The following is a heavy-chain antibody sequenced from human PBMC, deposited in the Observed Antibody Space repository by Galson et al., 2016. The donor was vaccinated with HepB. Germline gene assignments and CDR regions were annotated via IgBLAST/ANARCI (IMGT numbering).Heavy chain of an antibody. CDR1: GFTFSYYS. J-gene: IGHJ4*02. CDR2: ISSSSSSYI. D-gene: IGHD6-13*01. Sequence: SLRLSCAASGFTFSYYSMNWVRQAPGKGLEWVSSISSSSSSYIYYTDSVKGRFTISRDNAKNSLYLQMTSLRAEDTAVYYCARARTDYSGSWFLDYWGQGILVSVSS. CDR3: ARARTDYSGSWFLDY. V-gene: IGHV3-21*01.